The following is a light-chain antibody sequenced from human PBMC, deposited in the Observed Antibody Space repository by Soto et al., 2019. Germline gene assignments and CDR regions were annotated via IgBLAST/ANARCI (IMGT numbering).Light chain of an antibody. CDR1: QGISSY. J-gene: IGKJ1*01. CDR2: AAS. V-gene: IGKV1-9*01. Sequence: DIQLTQSPSFLSAPVGDRVTITCRASQGISSYLAWYQQKPGKAPKLLIYAASTLQSGVPSRFSGSGSGTEFTLTISSLQPEDFATYYCQQLNSYPRGTFGQGTKVEIK. CDR3: QQLNSYPRGT.